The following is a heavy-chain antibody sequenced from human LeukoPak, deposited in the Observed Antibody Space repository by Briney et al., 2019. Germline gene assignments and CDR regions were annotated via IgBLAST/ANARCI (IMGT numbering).Heavy chain of an antibody. CDR2: ISSSGSTI. CDR3: ARVRKDLPSMVRGQNYYYYYMDV. J-gene: IGHJ6*03. V-gene: IGHV3-48*03. Sequence: GGSLRLSCAASGFTFSSYEMNWVRQAPGKGLEWVSYISSSGSTIYYADSVKGRFTISRDNAKNSLYPQMNSLRAEDTAVYYFARVRKDLPSMVRGQNYYYYYMDVWGKGTTVTISS. D-gene: IGHD3-10*01. CDR1: GFTFSSYE.